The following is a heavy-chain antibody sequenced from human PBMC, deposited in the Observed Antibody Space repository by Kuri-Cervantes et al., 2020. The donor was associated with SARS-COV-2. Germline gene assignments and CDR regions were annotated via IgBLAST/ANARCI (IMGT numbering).Heavy chain of an antibody. CDR1: GGSISSGSYY. D-gene: IGHD3-3*01. V-gene: IGHV4-61*02. J-gene: IGHJ3*02. CDR2: IYTSGST. CDR3: ARSQYYDFWSGSVDAFDI. Sequence: SETLSLTCPVSGGSISSGSYYWSWLRQPAGKGLEWIGRIYTSGSTNYNPSLKSRVTISVDTSKNPFSLKLSSVTAADTAVYYCARSQYYDFWSGSVDAFDIWGQGTMVTVSS.